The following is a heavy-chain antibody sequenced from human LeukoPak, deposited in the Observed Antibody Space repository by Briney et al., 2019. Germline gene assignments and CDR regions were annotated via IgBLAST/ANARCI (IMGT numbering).Heavy chain of an antibody. V-gene: IGHV3-49*04. CDR1: GFSFGDYG. CDR2: IRRKANDGTT. D-gene: IGHD4-17*01. Sequence: GGSLRLSCTASGFSFGDYGLSWVRQAPGKGLEWVGFIRRKANDGTTEYAASVKGRFTISRDDSKAIAYLQMNGLQTEDTALYYCTRADGDYDHRFFDYWGQGTQVIVSS. J-gene: IGHJ4*02. CDR3: TRADGDYDHRFFDY.